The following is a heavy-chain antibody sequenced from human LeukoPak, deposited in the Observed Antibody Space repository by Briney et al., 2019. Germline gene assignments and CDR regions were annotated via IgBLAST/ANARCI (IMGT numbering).Heavy chain of an antibody. V-gene: IGHV3-30-3*01. D-gene: IGHD1-26*01. CDR2: ISYDGSNK. Sequence: PGRSLRLSCAASGFTFSSYAMHWVRQAPGKGLEWVAVISYDGSNKYYADSVKGRFTISRDNSKNTLYLQMNSLRAEDTAVYYGARSIVGATTDYWGQGTLVTVSS. CDR3: ARSIVGATTDY. CDR1: GFTFSSYA. J-gene: IGHJ4*02.